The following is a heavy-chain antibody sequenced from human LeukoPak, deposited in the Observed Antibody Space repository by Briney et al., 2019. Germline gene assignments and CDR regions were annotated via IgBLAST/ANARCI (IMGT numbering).Heavy chain of an antibody. CDR3: ARQGLWELPTFDS. V-gene: IGHV4-39*01. CDR1: GGSISSGSYY. J-gene: IGHJ4*02. Sequence: PSETLSLTCTVSGGSISSGSYYWGSIRQPPQKGLEWIGSVYYSGSTYYNPSLKSRVTISVDTSKNQFSLKLSSVTAADTAVYYCARQGLWELPTFDSWGQGTLVSVSS. CDR2: VYYSGST. D-gene: IGHD1-26*01.